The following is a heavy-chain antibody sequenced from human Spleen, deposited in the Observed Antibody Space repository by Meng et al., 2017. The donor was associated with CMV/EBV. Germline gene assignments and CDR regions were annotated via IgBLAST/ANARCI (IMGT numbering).Heavy chain of an antibody. CDR1: GFTFSHYA. D-gene: IGHD3-3*01. CDR2: IRYDGTNK. Sequence: GESLKISCVASGFTFSHYAMSWVRQAPGKGLEWVAFIRYDGTNKYYADSVKGRFTISRDKSKNTLDLQMNTLRAEDTAVYYCATDPVDFWNTYHAFDPWGQGTLVTVSS. V-gene: IGHV3-30*02. CDR3: ATDPVDFWNTYHAFDP. J-gene: IGHJ5*02.